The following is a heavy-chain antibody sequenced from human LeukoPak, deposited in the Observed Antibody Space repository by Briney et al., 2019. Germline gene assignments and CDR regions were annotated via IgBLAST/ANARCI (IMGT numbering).Heavy chain of an antibody. J-gene: IGHJ4*02. CDR1: GFTFSSSG. CDR3: ARDNSRLVRGVADV. CDR2: ITGSGGNT. V-gene: IGHV3-23*01. Sequence: GGTLRLSCAASGFTFSSSGMSWVRQAPGRGLEWVSGITGSGGNTYYADSVKGRFTISRDNSKNTLYLQMNSLRAEDTAMYYCARDNSRLVRGVADVWGQGILVTVSS. D-gene: IGHD3-10*01.